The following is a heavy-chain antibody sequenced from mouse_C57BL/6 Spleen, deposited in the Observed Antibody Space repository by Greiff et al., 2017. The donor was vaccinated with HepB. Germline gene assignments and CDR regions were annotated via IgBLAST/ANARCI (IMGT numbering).Heavy chain of an antibody. CDR2: IYPGDGDT. CDR1: GYAFSSSW. Sequence: VQLKQSGPELVKPGASVKISCKASGYAFSSSWMNWVKQRPGKGLEWIGRIYPGDGDTNYNGKFKGKATLTADKSSSTAYMQLSSLTSEDSAVYFCARGGGYDDYWGQGTLVTVSA. V-gene: IGHV1-82*01. CDR3: ARGGGYDDY. J-gene: IGHJ3*01. D-gene: IGHD2-2*01.